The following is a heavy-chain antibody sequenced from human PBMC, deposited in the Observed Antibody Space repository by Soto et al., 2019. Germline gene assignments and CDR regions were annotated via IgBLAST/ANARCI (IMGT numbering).Heavy chain of an antibody. CDR3: AKTGGTSLYGIVY. Sequence: GESLKISCKGSGYSFTNYWIGWVRQMSGKGLEWMGIIYPGDSDTRNSPSFQGQVTISVDKSISTAYLQWSSLKASDTAMYYCAKTGGTSLYGIVYWGQGTQVTVSS. CDR1: GYSFTNYW. J-gene: IGHJ4*02. CDR2: IYPGDSDT. V-gene: IGHV5-51*01. D-gene: IGHD2-2*01.